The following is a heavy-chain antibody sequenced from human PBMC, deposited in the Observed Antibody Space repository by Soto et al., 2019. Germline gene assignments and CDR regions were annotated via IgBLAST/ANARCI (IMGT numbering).Heavy chain of an antibody. CDR1: GYAFTSNG. V-gene: IGHV1-18*01. D-gene: IGHD1-26*01. J-gene: IGHJ4*02. CDR3: ARDVGGQLDY. Sequence: ASVKVSSKASGYAFTSNGISSVRQSPGQGLEWMGWISAYNGNTNYAQKLQGRVTMTTDTSTSTAYMELRSLRSDDTAVYYCARDVGGQLDYWGQGTLVTV. CDR2: ISAYNGNT.